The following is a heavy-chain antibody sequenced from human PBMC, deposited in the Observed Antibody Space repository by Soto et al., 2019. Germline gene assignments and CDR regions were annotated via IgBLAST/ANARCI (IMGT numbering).Heavy chain of an antibody. V-gene: IGHV4-61*01. CDR1: GGSVSSGSYY. J-gene: IGHJ4*02. CDR2: IYYSGST. Sequence: SETLSLTCTVSGGSVSSGSYYWSWIRQPPGKGLEWIGYIYYSGSTNYNPSLKSRVTISVDTSKNQFSLKLSSVTAADTAVYYCARGSIAVASQDYWGQGTLVTVSS. CDR3: ARGSIAVASQDY. D-gene: IGHD6-19*01.